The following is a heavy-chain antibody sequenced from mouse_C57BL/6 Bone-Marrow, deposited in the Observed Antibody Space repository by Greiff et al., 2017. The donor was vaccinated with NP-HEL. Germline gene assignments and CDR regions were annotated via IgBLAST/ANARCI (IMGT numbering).Heavy chain of an antibody. J-gene: IGHJ3*01. CDR3: ARVLGPYYYGSSPFAY. Sequence: EVKLVESGGGLVQPGGSLKLSCAASGFTFSDYYMYWVRQTPEKRLEWVAYISNGGGSTYYPDTVKGRFTISRDNAKNTLYLQMSRLKSEDTAMYYCARVLGPYYYGSSPFAYWGQGTLVTVSA. CDR2: ISNGGGST. CDR1: GFTFSDYY. V-gene: IGHV5-12*01. D-gene: IGHD1-1*01.